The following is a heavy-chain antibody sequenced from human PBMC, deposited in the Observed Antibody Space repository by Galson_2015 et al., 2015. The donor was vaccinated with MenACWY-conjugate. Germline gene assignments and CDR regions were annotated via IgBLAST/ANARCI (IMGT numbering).Heavy chain of an antibody. D-gene: IGHD3-3*01. CDR1: GFTFSTFD. J-gene: IGHJ3*02. CDR3: ANSPPLYDFWSDYYNAFHI. V-gene: IGHV3-13*04. Sequence: SLRLSCAASGFTFSTFDMHWVRQAAGKGLEWVSGIGTAGDTYYADPVKGRFTISRDNSKNTLYLQINSLRAEDTAVYYCANSPPLYDFWSDYYNAFHIWGQGTMVTVSS. CDR2: IGTAGDT.